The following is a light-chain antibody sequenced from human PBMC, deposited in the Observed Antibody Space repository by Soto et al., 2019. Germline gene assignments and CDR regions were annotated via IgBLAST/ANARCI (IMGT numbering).Light chain of an antibody. CDR3: QQYNSYSPVT. J-gene: IGKJ4*01. V-gene: IGKV1-5*03. Sequence: DIQMTQSPSTLSASVGDRVTITCRASQSIGSWLAWYQQKPGKAPKLLIYKGSSLESGVPSRFSGSGSGTEFTLTISSLQPDDFATYYCQQYNSYSPVTFGGGTKVEIK. CDR1: QSIGSW. CDR2: KGS.